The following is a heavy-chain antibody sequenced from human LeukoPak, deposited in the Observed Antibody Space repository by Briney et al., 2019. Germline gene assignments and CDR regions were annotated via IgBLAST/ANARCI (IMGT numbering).Heavy chain of an antibody. V-gene: IGHV1-18*01. Sequence: SVKVSCTASGYTFTIYGISLVRHAPGQGLEWIGWISAYNGNTNYAQKLQGRVTINTDTSTSTAYMELRSLRSDDTAVYYCARGRTKTLWFGELFFDYWGQGTLVTVSS. CDR3: ARGRTKTLWFGELFFDY. J-gene: IGHJ4*02. CDR2: ISAYNGNT. CDR1: GYTFTIYG. D-gene: IGHD3-10*01.